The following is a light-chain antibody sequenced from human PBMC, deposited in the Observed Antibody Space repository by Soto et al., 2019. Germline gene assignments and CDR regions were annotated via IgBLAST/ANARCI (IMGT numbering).Light chain of an antibody. V-gene: IGKV1-5*01. Sequence: DIQMTQSPSTLSASVGDRVTITCRASQSISSWLAWYQQKPGKAPKLLIYDASSLESGVPSRFSGSGSGTEFTLTNNSLKTNDFATYYCQQYNSYSYTFGQGTKLEIK. CDR3: QQYNSYSYT. CDR1: QSISSW. CDR2: DAS. J-gene: IGKJ2*01.